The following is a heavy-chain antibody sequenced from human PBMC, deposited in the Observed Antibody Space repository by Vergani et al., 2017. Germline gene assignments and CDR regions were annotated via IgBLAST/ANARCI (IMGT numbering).Heavy chain of an antibody. V-gene: IGHV4-59*11. Sequence: QVQLQESGPGLVKPSETLSLTCTVSGGSISSHYWSWIRQPPGKGLEWIGYIYYSGSTNYNPSLKSRVTISVDTSKNQFSLKLSSVTAADTAVYYCARDHYDISGYYNRIFDYWGQGTLVTVSS. CDR3: ARDHYDISGYYNRIFDY. D-gene: IGHD3-22*01. CDR2: IYYSGST. J-gene: IGHJ4*02. CDR1: GGSISSHY.